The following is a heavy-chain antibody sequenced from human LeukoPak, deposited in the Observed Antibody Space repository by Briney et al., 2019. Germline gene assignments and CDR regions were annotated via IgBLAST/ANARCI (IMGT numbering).Heavy chain of an antibody. V-gene: IGHV3-66*02. CDR1: GFTVSSNY. CDR2: IYGSGTT. CDR3: ASNRFGYSIDY. Sequence: PGGSLRLSCAASGFTVSSNYMSWVRQAPGKGLEWVSLIYGSGTTNYADSVKGRFTIPRDNSKNTLYLQMNSLRAEDTAVYYCASNRFGYSIDYWGQGTLVTVSS. D-gene: IGHD5-24*01. J-gene: IGHJ4*02.